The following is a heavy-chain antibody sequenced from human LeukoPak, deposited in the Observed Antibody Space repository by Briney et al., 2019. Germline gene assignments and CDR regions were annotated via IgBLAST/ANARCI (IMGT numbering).Heavy chain of an antibody. D-gene: IGHD3-9*01. Sequence: GESLKISCKGSGYSLASYWIGWVRQMPGKGLEWMGIIYPSDSDTRYSPSFQGQVTISADKSISTAYLQWSSLKASDTAMYYCARGSVLRYFGRWGQGTLVTVPS. CDR2: IYPSDSDT. CDR3: ARGSVLRYFGR. CDR1: GYSLASYW. J-gene: IGHJ4*02. V-gene: IGHV5-51*01.